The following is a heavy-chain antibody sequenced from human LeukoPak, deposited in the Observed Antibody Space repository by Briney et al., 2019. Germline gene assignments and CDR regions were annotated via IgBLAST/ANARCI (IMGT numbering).Heavy chain of an antibody. CDR1: GGSFSRYY. Sequence: SETLSLTCAVYGGSFSRYYWSWIRQPPGKGLEWIGYIYYSGSTNYNPSLKSRVTISVDTSKNQFSLKLSSVTAADTAVYYCARDWPGEYSSSSPGYAFDIWGQGTMVTVSS. CDR3: ARDWPGEYSSSSPGYAFDI. V-gene: IGHV4-59*01. CDR2: IYYSGST. J-gene: IGHJ3*02. D-gene: IGHD6-6*01.